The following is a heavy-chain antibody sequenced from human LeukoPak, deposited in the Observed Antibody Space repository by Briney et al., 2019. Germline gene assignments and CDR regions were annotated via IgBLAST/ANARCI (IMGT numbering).Heavy chain of an antibody. J-gene: IGHJ4*02. Sequence: SETLSLTCTVSGGSISSSSYYWCWIRQPPGKGLEWIGSIYYSGSTYYNPSLKSRVTISVDTSKNQFSLKLSSVTAADTAVYYCARRNLYSYDYWGQGTLVTVSS. CDR2: IYYSGST. CDR3: ARRNLYSYDY. D-gene: IGHD5-18*01. V-gene: IGHV4-39*01. CDR1: GGSISSSSYY.